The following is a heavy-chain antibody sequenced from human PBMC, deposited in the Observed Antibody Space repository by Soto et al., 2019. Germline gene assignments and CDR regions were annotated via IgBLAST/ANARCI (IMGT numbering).Heavy chain of an antibody. Sequence: EVQLVQSGAEVKKPGESLKISCEASGYSFTTYWIGWVRQMPGKGLEWMGIIHPGDSDTRYSPPVQGQVTISVDKSINTAYLHWSTLKASDTAIYYCARLAARPRVRYYYYYMDVWGKGTTVTVSS. J-gene: IGHJ6*03. V-gene: IGHV5-51*03. CDR3: ARLAARPRVRYYYYYMDV. CDR1: GYSFTTYW. D-gene: IGHD6-6*01. CDR2: IHPGDSDT.